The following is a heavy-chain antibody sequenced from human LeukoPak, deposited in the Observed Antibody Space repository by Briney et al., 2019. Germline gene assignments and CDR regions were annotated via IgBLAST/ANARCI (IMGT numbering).Heavy chain of an antibody. D-gene: IGHD2-21*01. CDR3: AREKGTIRKRYFDY. Sequence: SETLSLTCDVYGGSFSGYYWSWIRQPPGKGLEWIGEINHSGSTNYNPSLKSRVTISVDTSKNQFSLKLSSVTAADTAVYYCAREKGTIRKRYFDYWGQGTLVTVSS. CDR1: GGSFSGYY. J-gene: IGHJ4*02. CDR2: INHSGST. V-gene: IGHV4-34*01.